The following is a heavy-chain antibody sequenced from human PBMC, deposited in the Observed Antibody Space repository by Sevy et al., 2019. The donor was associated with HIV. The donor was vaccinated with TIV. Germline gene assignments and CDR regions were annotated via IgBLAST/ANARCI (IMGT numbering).Heavy chain of an antibody. CDR2: IWYDGNHN. Sequence: GGSLRLSCAASGFTFSSYGMHWVRQAPGKGLEWVALIWYDGNHNYYADSVKGRFTISREKANHMLYLEVSSQRAEDTAVNYWVRGQDSSGSDSSNVDTWGQGTLVTVSS. D-gene: IGHD3-10*01. V-gene: IGHV3-33*01. CDR1: GFTFSSYG. CDR3: VRGQDSSGSDSSNVDT. J-gene: IGHJ5*02.